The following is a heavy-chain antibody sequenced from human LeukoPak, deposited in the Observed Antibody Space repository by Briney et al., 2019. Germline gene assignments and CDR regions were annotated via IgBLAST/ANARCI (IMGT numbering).Heavy chain of an antibody. V-gene: IGHV3-23*01. CDR2: ISGSGDST. Sequence: GGSLRLSCAASGFTFSNYAMPWVRQAPGKGLEWVSTISGSGDSTYYSDSVKGRFTISRDNSENTLYLQLNSLRAEDTAVYYCAKGGWGTVLDYWGQGTLVTVS. CDR3: AKGGWGTVLDY. D-gene: IGHD3-16*01. J-gene: IGHJ4*02. CDR1: GFTFSNYA.